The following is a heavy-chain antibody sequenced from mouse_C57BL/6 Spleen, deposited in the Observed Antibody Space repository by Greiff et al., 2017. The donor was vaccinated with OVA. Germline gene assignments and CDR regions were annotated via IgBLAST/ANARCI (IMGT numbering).Heavy chain of an antibody. CDR3: AKNSPRDYDVYFDV. V-gene: IGHV2-4*01. Sequence: LQESGPGLVQPSQSLSITCTVSGFSLTSYGVHWVRQPPGKGLEWLGVIWSGGSTDYNAAFISRLSISKDNSKSQVFFKMNSLQADDTAIYYCAKNSPRDYDVYFDVWGTGTTVTVSS. D-gene: IGHD2-4*01. J-gene: IGHJ1*03. CDR2: IWSGGST. CDR1: GFSLTSYG.